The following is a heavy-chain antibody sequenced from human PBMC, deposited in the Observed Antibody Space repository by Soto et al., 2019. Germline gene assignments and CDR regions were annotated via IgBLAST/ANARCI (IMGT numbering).Heavy chain of an antibody. CDR1: GFTFSNAW. V-gene: IGHV3-15*01. CDR2: IKSKTDGGTT. D-gene: IGHD3-16*02. J-gene: IGHJ4*02. Sequence: GGSLRLSCAASGFTFSNAWMSWVRQAPGKGLEWVGRIKSKTDGGTTDYAAPVKGRFTISRDDSKNTLYLQMNSLKTEDTAVYYCTIDPSVGGVIVKGDYWGQGTLVTVSS. CDR3: TIDPSVGGVIVKGDY.